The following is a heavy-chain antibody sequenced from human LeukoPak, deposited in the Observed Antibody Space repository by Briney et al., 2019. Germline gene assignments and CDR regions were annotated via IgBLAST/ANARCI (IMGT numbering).Heavy chain of an antibody. V-gene: IGHV3-43*02. Sequence: GGSLRLSCAASGFTFDDYGMHWVRQAPGKGLEWVSLISGDGGSTYYADSVKGRFTISRDNSKNSLYLQMNSLRPEDTALYYCAKDYCSGGSCYRDYWGQGTLVTVSS. J-gene: IGHJ4*02. D-gene: IGHD2-15*01. CDR2: ISGDGGST. CDR3: AKDYCSGGSCYRDY. CDR1: GFTFDDYG.